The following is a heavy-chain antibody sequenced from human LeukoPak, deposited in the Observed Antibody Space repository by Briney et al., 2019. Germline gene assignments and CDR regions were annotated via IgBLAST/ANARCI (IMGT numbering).Heavy chain of an antibody. V-gene: IGHV1-18*01. D-gene: IGHD3-10*01. J-gene: IGHJ3*02. Sequence: ASVKVSCKASGYTFTSYGISWVRQAPGQGLEWMGWISAYNGNTNYAQKLQGRVTMTTDTSSSTAYMELRSLRSDDTAVYYCAREITVYYGSGSYFLGAFDIWGQGTTVTVSS. CDR3: AREITVYYGSGSYFLGAFDI. CDR1: GYTFTSYG. CDR2: ISAYNGNT.